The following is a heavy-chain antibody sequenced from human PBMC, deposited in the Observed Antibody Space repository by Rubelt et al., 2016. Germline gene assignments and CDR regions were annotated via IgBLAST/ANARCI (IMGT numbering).Heavy chain of an antibody. CDR3: ARGKEGLGVTMVDY. CDR1: GGSFSGYY. Sequence: QVQLQQWGAGLLKPSETLSLTCAVYGGSFSGYYWSWIRQPPGKGLELIGEINHSGSTNYNPSVKSRFTISVDTSKNQFSLKLSSVTAADTAVYYCARGKEGLGVTMVDYWGQGTLVTVSS. CDR2: INHSGST. D-gene: IGHD3-10*01. J-gene: IGHJ4*02. V-gene: IGHV4-34*01.